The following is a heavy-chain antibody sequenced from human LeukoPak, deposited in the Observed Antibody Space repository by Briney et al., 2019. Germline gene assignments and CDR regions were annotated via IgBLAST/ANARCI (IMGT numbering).Heavy chain of an antibody. CDR2: IYDSGST. V-gene: IGHV4-39*01. Sequence: PSETLSLTCTVSGGSIRSSYYYWGWIRQPPGKGLEWIGSIYDSGSTYYNPSLKSRVTISVDTSKNQFSLKLSSVTAADTAVYYCARRGTPEDGGGNYGDYFDYWGQGTLVTVSS. CDR3: ARRGTPEDGGGNYGDYFDY. J-gene: IGHJ4*02. D-gene: IGHD4-23*01. CDR1: GGSIRSSYYY.